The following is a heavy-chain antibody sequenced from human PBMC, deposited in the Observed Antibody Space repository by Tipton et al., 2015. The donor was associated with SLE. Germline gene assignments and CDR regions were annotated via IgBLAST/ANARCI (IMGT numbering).Heavy chain of an antibody. CDR2: IYYSGST. CDR3: AGDSGEIAFDI. J-gene: IGHJ3*02. Sequence: TLSLTCTVSGGSISSSSYYWGWIRQPPGKGLEWIGSIYYSGSTYYNPSLKSRGTISVDTSKNQFSLKLSSVTAADTAVYYCAGDSGEIAFDIWGQGTMVTGSS. D-gene: IGHD3-10*01. V-gene: IGHV4-39*07. CDR1: GGSISSSSYY.